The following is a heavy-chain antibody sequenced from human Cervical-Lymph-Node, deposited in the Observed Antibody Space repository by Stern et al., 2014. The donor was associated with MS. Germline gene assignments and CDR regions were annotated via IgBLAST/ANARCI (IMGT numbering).Heavy chain of an antibody. D-gene: IGHD3-10*01. CDR1: GA. V-gene: IGHV1-69*06. CDR3: ATGAGDNWFDP. J-gene: IGHJ5*02. CDR2: IIRPVGTA. Sequence: QVQLVESGADVKKPGSSVRVSCKASGAISWLRQAPGQGLEYMGSIIRPVGTAHYTQRFQGRLTITADKSTNTTYMELSSLRSDDTAIYYCATGAGDNWFDPWGQGTLVSVSS.